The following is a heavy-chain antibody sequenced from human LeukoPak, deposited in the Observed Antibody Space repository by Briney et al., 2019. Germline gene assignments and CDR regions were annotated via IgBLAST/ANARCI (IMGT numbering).Heavy chain of an antibody. D-gene: IGHD2-15*01. CDR3: ASTDIVVVVAATNINPFDY. CDR2: IIPILGIA. V-gene: IGHV1-69*04. J-gene: IGHJ4*02. Sequence: SVKVSCKASGGTFSSYAISWVRQAPGQGPEWMGRIIPILGIANYAQKFQGRVTITADKSTSTAYMELSGLRSEDTAVYYCASTDIVVVVAATNINPFDYWGQGTLVTVSS. CDR1: GGTFSSYA.